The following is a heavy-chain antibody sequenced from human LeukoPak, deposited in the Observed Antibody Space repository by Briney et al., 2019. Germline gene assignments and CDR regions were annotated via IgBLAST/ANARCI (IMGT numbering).Heavy chain of an antibody. CDR1: GGSIDYSDYY. V-gene: IGHV4-39*01. CDR3: ARLVATSRFDP. D-gene: IGHD5-12*01. J-gene: IGHJ5*02. Sequence: KPSETLSLTCTVSGGSIDYSDYYWGWIRQPPGKGLEWIGSIYYTGSTYYNPSLKSRVTISVDTSKNQFSLNLYSVTAADTAVYYCARLVATSRFDPWGQGTLVTVSS. CDR2: IYYTGST.